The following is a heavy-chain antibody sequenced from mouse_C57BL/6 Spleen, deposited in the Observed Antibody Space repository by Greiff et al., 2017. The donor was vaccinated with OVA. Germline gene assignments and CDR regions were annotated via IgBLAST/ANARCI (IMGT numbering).Heavy chain of an antibody. CDR3: ARGGAMDY. J-gene: IGHJ4*01. CDR1: GYTFTSYW. V-gene: IGHV1-61*01. CDR2: IYPSDSET. Sequence: VQLQQPGAELVRPGSSVKLSCKASGYTFTSYWMDWVKQRPGQGLEWIGNIYPSDSETNYNQKFKDKATLTVDKSSSTAYMQLSSLTSEDAAVYYCARGGAMDYWGQGTSVTVSS.